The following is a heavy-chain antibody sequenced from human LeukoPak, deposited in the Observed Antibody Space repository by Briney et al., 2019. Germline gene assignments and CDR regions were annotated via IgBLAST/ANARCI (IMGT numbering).Heavy chain of an antibody. CDR1: GGTFSSYA. J-gene: IGHJ4*02. Sequence: SVKVSCKASGGTFSSYAISWVRQAPGQGLEWMGGIIPIFGTANYAQKFQGRVTITADKSTSTAYMELSSLRSEDTAVYYCASGKVKVVPAATGAPFDYWGQGTLVTVSS. D-gene: IGHD2-2*01. CDR3: ASGKVKVVPAATGAPFDY. V-gene: IGHV1-69*06. CDR2: IIPIFGTA.